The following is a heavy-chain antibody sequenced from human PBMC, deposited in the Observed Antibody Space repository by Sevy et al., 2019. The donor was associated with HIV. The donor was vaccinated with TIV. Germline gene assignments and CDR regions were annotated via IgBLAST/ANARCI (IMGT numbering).Heavy chain of an antibody. CDR1: GFTFSSYG. V-gene: IGHV3-30*02. J-gene: IGHJ4*02. CDR3: AKVRGYYYDSSGYFDY. D-gene: IGHD3-22*01. CDR2: IRHDGSNK. Sequence: GGSLRLSCAASGFTFSSYGMHWVRQAPGKGLEWVAFIRHDGSNKYYADSVKGRFTISRDNSKNTLYLQMNSLRAEDTAVYYWAKVRGYYYDSSGYFDYWGQGTLVTVSS.